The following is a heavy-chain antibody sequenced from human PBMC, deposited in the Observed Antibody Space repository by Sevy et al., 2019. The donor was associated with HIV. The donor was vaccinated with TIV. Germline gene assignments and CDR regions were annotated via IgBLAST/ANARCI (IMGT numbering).Heavy chain of an antibody. D-gene: IGHD3-3*02. V-gene: IGHV3-9*01. Sequence: GGSLRLSCAASGFSFDDYAMHWVRQAPGKGLEWVSGISWKSGSIDYADSVKGRFTISRDNAKNSLYLQMNSLRAEDTALYYCAKDISDGGSFFTKGAFDIWGQGTMVTVSS. CDR2: ISWKSGSI. J-gene: IGHJ3*02. CDR3: AKDISDGGSFFTKGAFDI. CDR1: GFSFDDYA.